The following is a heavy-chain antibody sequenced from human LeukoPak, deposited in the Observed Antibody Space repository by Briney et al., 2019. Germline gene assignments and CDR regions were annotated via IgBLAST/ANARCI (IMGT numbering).Heavy chain of an antibody. Sequence: PSETLSLTCAVYGGSFSGYYWSWIRQPPGKGLEWIGEINHSGSANYNPSLKSRVTISVDKSKNQFSLKLSSVTAADTAVYYCARGRLDYSGSYSWDYWGQGTLVTVSS. D-gene: IGHD1-26*01. J-gene: IGHJ4*02. CDR3: ARGRLDYSGSYSWDY. V-gene: IGHV4-34*01. CDR1: GGSFSGYY. CDR2: INHSGSA.